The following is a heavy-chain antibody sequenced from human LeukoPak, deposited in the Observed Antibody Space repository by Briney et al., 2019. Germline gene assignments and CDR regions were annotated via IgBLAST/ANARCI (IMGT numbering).Heavy chain of an antibody. CDR1: GYTFTSYG. CDR2: ISAYNGNT. V-gene: IGHV1-18*01. CDR3: ARAGIAARPWGGGWFDP. J-gene: IGHJ5*02. Sequence: ASVKVSCKASGYTFTSYGISWVRQAPGQGLEWMGWISAYNGNTNYAQKLQGRVTMTRNTSISTAYMELSSLRSEDTAVYYCARAGIAARPWGGGWFDPWGQGTLVTVSS. D-gene: IGHD6-6*01.